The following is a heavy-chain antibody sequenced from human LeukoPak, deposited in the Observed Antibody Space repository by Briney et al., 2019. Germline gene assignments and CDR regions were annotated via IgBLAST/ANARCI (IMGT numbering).Heavy chain of an antibody. CDR1: GVTFSDYY. D-gene: IGHD1-26*01. J-gene: IGHJ4*02. V-gene: IGHV3-11*06. CDR2: ISSSGSYT. CDR3: ARNRAGGSGSYSDY. Sequence: GGSLRLSCAASGVTFSDYYMIWIRQAPGKGLEWVSYISSSGSYTNYADSVKGRVTISRDNAENSLYLQMNSLRAEATAVYYCARNRAGGSGSYSDYWGQGTLVTVSS.